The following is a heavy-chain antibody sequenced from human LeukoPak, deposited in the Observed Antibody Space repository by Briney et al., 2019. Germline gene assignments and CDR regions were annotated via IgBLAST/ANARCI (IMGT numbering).Heavy chain of an antibody. CDR3: VTFRWIDS. D-gene: IGHD2/OR15-2a*01. CDR2: VIPSLGIS. CDR1: GGTFSGFA. V-gene: IGHV1-69*04. J-gene: IGHJ5*01. Sequence: SVKVSCKTSGGTFSGFAMNWVRQAPGQGPEWMGRVIPSLGISKYSQKFQDRLKVTADNSSTTAFMELTSLTSDDTAVYYCVTFRWIDSWGQGTLVIVSS.